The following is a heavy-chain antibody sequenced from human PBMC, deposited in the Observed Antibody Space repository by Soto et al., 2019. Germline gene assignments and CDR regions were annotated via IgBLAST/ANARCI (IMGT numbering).Heavy chain of an antibody. CDR2: IGSSSGTI. J-gene: IGHJ4*02. D-gene: IGHD1-26*01. V-gene: IGHV3-48*02. CDR1: GFTFSSYG. CDR3: ARDPQSGSQKLYFDF. Sequence: PGGSLRLSCAASGFTFSSYGMHWVRPAPGKGLEWVSYIGSSSGTIYYADSVKGRFTVSRDNAKKSIYLQLNSLRDEDTAVYYCARDPQSGSQKLYFDFWGQGTLVTVSS.